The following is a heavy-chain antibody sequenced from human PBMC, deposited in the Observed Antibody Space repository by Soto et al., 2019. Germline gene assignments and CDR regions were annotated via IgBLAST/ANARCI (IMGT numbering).Heavy chain of an antibody. J-gene: IGHJ4*02. V-gene: IGHV3-23*01. CDR3: AKDVGGHYCTPTSCLYFFHS. CDR2: ISDSGST. Sequence: EVQLLASGGGLVQPGGSLRLSCAASGFSFNNYAMNWVRQAPGQGLEWVSTISDSGSTYYADSVKGRFTISRDNSKNTLYLQMKSLRAEDTAVYFCAKDVGGHYCTPTSCLYFFHSWGRGTLVTVSS. CDR1: GFSFNNYA. D-gene: IGHD2-2*01.